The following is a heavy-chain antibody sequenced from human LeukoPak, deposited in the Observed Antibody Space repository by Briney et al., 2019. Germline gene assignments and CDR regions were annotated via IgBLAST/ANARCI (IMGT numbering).Heavy chain of an antibody. CDR3: ARATTMVRGVSRYYYYYMDV. CDR1: RFTFSSYR. D-gene: IGHD3-10*01. CDR2: IKQDGSET. V-gene: IGHV3-7*01. Sequence: GGALILSCAAPRFTFSSYRMSWVPQAPGKGLEWVAHIKQDGSETYYVDSVKGRFTISRDNAKNSLYLQMNSLRAEETAVYYCARATTMVRGVSRYYYYYMDVWGKGTTVTISS. J-gene: IGHJ6*03.